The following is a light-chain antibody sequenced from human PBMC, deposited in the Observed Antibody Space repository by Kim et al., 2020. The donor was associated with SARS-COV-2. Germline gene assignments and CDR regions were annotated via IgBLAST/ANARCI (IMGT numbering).Light chain of an antibody. J-gene: IGKJ2*01. V-gene: IGKV1-39*01. CDR3: QQTYSTT. CDR2: GAS. Sequence: DIEMTQSPSSLSAFVGDRVTITCRASQSVSNFLNWYQQKPGRAPKILIYGASTLQRGVPSRFSGSGSGTDFTLTISSLQPEDSATYYCQQTYSTTVGPGTKLEI. CDR1: QSVSNF.